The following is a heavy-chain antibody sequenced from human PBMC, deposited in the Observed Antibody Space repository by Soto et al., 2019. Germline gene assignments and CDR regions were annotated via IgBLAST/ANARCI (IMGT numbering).Heavy chain of an antibody. J-gene: IGHJ5*02. Sequence: QVQLVQSGAEEKKPGASVKVSCKASGYTFTNYAMHWVRQAPGQRLEWMGWINAGNGNTKYSQKFQGRVTITRDTSASTAYLELSSLRSEVTAVDGCASGFPLGFDPWGQGTLVTVSS. D-gene: IGHD3-16*02. CDR2: INAGNGNT. V-gene: IGHV1-3*05. CDR1: GYTFTNYA. CDR3: ASGFPLGFDP.